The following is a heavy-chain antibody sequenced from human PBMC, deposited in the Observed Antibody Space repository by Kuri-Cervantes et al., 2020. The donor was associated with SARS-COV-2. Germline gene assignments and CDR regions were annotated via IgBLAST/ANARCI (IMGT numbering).Heavy chain of an antibody. Sequence: SGPTLVKPTETLTVTCTFSGFSLNTNGNRVSWIRQTPGKALEWLARIDWDDDKFYSTSLKSRLIISKDTSKNQVVLTLTNVDPGDTGTYYCARMGDGYDLEYWGQGTVVTVSS. CDR1: GFSLNTNGNR. D-gene: IGHD5-24*01. J-gene: IGHJ4*02. V-gene: IGHV2-70*04. CDR3: ARMGDGYDLEY. CDR2: IDWDDDK.